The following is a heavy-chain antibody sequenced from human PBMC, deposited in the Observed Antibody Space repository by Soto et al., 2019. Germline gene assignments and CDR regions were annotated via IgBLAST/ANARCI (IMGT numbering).Heavy chain of an antibody. CDR2: INHSGST. Sequence: SETLSLTCAVYGGSFSGYYWSWIRQPPGKGLEWIGEINHSGSTNYNPSLKSRVTISVDTSKNQFSLKLSSVTAADTAVYYCARVVPGGYDSSGYVVWGQGTLVTVSS. V-gene: IGHV4-34*01. D-gene: IGHD3-22*01. J-gene: IGHJ4*02. CDR3: ARVVPGGYDSSGYVV. CDR1: GGSFSGYY.